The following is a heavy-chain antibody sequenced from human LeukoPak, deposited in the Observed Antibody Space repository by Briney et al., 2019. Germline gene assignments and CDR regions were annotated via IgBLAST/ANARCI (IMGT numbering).Heavy chain of an antibody. CDR1: GFTFSSYE. CDR3: ARGSVRWRPVGGEREGYFQH. CDR2: ISSSGSTI. J-gene: IGHJ1*01. V-gene: IGHV3-48*03. Sequence: GGSLRLSCAASGFTFSSYEMNWVRQAPGKGLEWVSYISSSGSTIYYADSVKGRFTISRDNAKNSLYLQMNSLRAEDTAVYYCARGSVRWRPVGGEREGYFQHWGQRTLATLSS. D-gene: IGHD4-23*01.